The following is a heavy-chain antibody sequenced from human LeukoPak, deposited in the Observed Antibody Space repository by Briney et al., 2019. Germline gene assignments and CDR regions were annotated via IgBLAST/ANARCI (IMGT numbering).Heavy chain of an antibody. CDR3: AGALDYGDYSFYFDY. D-gene: IGHD4-17*01. CDR2: IFGSGDST. V-gene: IGHV3-23*01. CDR1: GFTFSSYA. J-gene: IGHJ4*02. Sequence: SGGSLRLSCAASGFTFSSYAMNWVRQAPGKGLEWVSAIFGSGDSTYYADSVKGRFTISRDNSKNTLYLQMNSLRAEDTAVYYCAGALDYGDYSFYFDYWGQGTLVTVSS.